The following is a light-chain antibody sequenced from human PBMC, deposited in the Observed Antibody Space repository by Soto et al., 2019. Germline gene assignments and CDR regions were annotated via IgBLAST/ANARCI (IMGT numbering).Light chain of an antibody. CDR1: LSVRSN. V-gene: IGKV3D-15*03. CDR3: QQYSDWPPEPT. CDR2: AAS. Sequence: EIVMTQSPATLPVSPGDRVTLSCRASLSVRSNLAWYQQKPGRAPRLVSYAASIRATGIPARFSGGGSGTDFTLTISNLQSEDVALYFCQQYSDWPPEPTFGGGTKVEIK. J-gene: IGKJ4*01.